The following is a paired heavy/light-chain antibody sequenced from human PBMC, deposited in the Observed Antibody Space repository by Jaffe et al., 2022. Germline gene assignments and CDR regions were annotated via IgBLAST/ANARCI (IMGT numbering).Light chain of an antibody. V-gene: IGKV4-1*01. CDR1: QSVLYSSNSKNY. Sequence: DIVMTQSPDSLAVSLGERATINCKSSQSVLYSSNSKNYLAWYQQKPGQPPNLLIYWASTRESGVPDRFSGSGSGTDFTLTISSLQAEDVAVYYCQQYYSSPWTFGQGTKVEIK. J-gene: IGKJ1*01. CDR2: WAS. CDR3: QQYYSSPWT.
Heavy chain of an antibody. CDR1: GFTSGDYT. CDR3: SRGAAVGITGWFNP. Sequence: EVQLVESGGDLVQPGRSLRLSCTASGFTSGDYTMSWFRQAPGKGLEWVSFIRTKAFGGTTEYAASVKGRFTISRDDSKSIAYLQMNSLKTEDTGVYYCSRGAAVGITGWFNPWGQGTLVTVSS. V-gene: IGHV3-49*03. CDR2: IRTKAFGGTT. D-gene: IGHD6-13*01. J-gene: IGHJ5*02.